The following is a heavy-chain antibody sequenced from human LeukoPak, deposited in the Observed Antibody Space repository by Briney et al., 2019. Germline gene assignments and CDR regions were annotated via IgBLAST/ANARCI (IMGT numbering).Heavy chain of an antibody. CDR1: GGSISSSSYY. CDR2: IYYSGST. CDR3: ARQLEWELLRGEEFDY. V-gene: IGHV4-39*01. J-gene: IGHJ4*02. Sequence: PSETLSLTCTVSGGSISSSSYYWGWIRQPPGKWLEWIGSIYYSGSTYYNPSLKSRVTISVDTSKNQFSLKLSSVTAADTAVYYCARQLEWELLRGEEFDYWGQGTLVTVSS. D-gene: IGHD1-26*01.